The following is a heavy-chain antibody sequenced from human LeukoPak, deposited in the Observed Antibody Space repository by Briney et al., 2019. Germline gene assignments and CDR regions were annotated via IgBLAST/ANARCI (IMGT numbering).Heavy chain of an antibody. Sequence: ASVKVSCKASGYTFTGYYMHWVRQAPGQGLEWMGWINPNSGGTNYAQKFQGRVTMTRDTSISTAYMELRSLRSDDTAVYYCARDLTTTGGDYWGQGTLVTVSS. CDR3: ARDLTTTGGDY. V-gene: IGHV1-2*02. CDR1: GYTFTGYY. J-gene: IGHJ4*02. CDR2: INPNSGGT. D-gene: IGHD3-3*01.